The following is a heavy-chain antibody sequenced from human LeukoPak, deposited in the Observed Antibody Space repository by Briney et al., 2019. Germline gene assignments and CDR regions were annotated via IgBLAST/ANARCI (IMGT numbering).Heavy chain of an antibody. Sequence: ASVKVSCKASGGTFSSYAISWVRQAPGQGLEWMGGIIPIFGTANYAQKFQGRVTITADKSTSTAYMELSSLRSEDTAVYYCARDQYYGSGSYYNGGDYWGQGTLVTVSS. D-gene: IGHD3-10*01. CDR2: IIPIFGTA. CDR3: ARDQYYGSGSYYNGGDY. V-gene: IGHV1-69*06. J-gene: IGHJ4*02. CDR1: GGTFSSYA.